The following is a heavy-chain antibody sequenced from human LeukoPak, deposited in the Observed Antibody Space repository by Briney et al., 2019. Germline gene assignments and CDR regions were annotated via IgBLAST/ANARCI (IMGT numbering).Heavy chain of an antibody. CDR3: ARDQGATDAFDI. V-gene: IGHV3-30*04. Sequence: GGSLRLSCAASGFILRNYAMHWVRQAPGKGLEWVADISFHDSDTYYADSVKGRFTFSRDNSKNTLYLQMNTLRTEDTAVYYCARDQGATDAFDIWGQGTMVTVSS. J-gene: IGHJ3*02. CDR2: ISFHDSDT. D-gene: IGHD3-16*01. CDR1: GFILRNYA.